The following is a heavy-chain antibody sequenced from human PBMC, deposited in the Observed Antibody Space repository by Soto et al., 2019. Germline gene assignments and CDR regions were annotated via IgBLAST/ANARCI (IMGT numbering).Heavy chain of an antibody. CDR2: INWNAGST. Sequence: GGSLRLSCAASGFTFDEYGMSWVRQAPGKGLEWVSGINWNAGSTSFADSVKGRFTISRDNAKNSLYLQMNSLRAEDTALYYCARDGSGFDYWGQGTMVTVSS. V-gene: IGHV3-20*04. D-gene: IGHD2-15*01. J-gene: IGHJ4*02. CDR3: ARDGSGFDY. CDR1: GFTFDEYG.